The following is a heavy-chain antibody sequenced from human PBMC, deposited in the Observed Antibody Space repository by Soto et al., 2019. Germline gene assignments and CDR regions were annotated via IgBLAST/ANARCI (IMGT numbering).Heavy chain of an antibody. V-gene: IGHV4-59*12. D-gene: IGHD3-22*01. CDR1: GGSMSSSY. CDR2: IYYSGST. Sequence: SETLSLTCTVAGGSMSSSYWSWIRPPPGKGLEWIGYIYYSGSTNYNPSLKSRVTISVDTSKNSLYLQMNSLRAEDTAVYYCARSHLYYDSSGYPDYWGQGTLVTVSS. J-gene: IGHJ4*02. CDR3: ARSHLYYDSSGYPDY.